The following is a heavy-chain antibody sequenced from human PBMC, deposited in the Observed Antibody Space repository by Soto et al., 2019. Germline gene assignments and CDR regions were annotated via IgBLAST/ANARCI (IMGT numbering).Heavy chain of an antibody. CDR1: GGSISSYY. Sequence: SETLSLTCTVSGGSISSYYWSWIRQPPGKGLEWIGYIYYSGSTNYNPSLKSRVTISVDTSKNQFSLKLSSVTAADTAVYYCVRVSTALQPQPSYYFDYWGQGTLVTVSS. V-gene: IGHV4-59*01. CDR2: IYYSGST. CDR3: VRVSTALQPQPSYYFDY. D-gene: IGHD2-2*01. J-gene: IGHJ4*02.